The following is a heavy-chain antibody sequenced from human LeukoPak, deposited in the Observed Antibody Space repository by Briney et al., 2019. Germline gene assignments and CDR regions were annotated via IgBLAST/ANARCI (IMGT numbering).Heavy chain of an antibody. D-gene: IGHD2-2*01. J-gene: IGHJ6*03. CDR2: ISYDGSNK. CDR3: AKDFVPAAMYYYYYMDV. Sequence: GGSLRLSSAASGFTFSSYAMHWVRQAPGKGLEWVALISYDGSNKYYADSVKGRFTISRDNSKNTLYLQMNSLRAEDTAVYYCAKDFVPAAMYYYYYMDVWGKGTTVTISS. V-gene: IGHV3-30*04. CDR1: GFTFSSYA.